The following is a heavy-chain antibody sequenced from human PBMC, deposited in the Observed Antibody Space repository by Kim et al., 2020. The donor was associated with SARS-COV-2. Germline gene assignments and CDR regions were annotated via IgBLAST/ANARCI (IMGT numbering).Heavy chain of an antibody. CDR3: ARDSGVVATPTAPLKYYFDY. V-gene: IGHV4-39*07. J-gene: IGHJ4*02. CDR2: IYYSGST. Sequence: SETLSLTCTVSGGSISSSSYYWGWIRQPPGKGLEWIGSIYYSGSTYYNPSLKSRVTISVDTSKNQFSLKLSSVTAADTAVYYCARDSGVVATPTAPLKYYFDYWGQGTLVTVSS. CDR1: GGSISSSSYY. D-gene: IGHD5-12*01.